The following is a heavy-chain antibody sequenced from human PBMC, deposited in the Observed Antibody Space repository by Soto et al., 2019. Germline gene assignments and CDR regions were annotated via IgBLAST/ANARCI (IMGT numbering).Heavy chain of an antibody. CDR2: ISSSSSYI. Sequence: GGSLRLSCAASGFTFSSYSMNWVRQAPGKGLEWVSSISSSSSYIYYADSVKGRFTNSRDNAKTSLYLQMNSLRAEDTAVYYCARVAYYYDSSGYRSGHDAFDIWGQGTMVTVSS. CDR1: GFTFSSYS. V-gene: IGHV3-21*01. D-gene: IGHD3-22*01. CDR3: ARVAYYYDSSGYRSGHDAFDI. J-gene: IGHJ3*02.